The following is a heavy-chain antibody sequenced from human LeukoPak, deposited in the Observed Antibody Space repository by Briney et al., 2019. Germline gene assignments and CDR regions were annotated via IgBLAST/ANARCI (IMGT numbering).Heavy chain of an antibody. J-gene: IGHJ5*01. Sequence: GGSLRLSCAASGLTFSGSAMSWVRQAPGKGLEWVSLISGSGNSTYYADSVKGRFTISRDNSNNMLYLQMNSLRVEDTGIYYCGRWGVNAGLDSWGQGTLVSVSA. CDR1: GLTFSGSA. V-gene: IGHV3-23*01. CDR2: ISGSGNST. CDR3: GRWGVNAGLDS. D-gene: IGHD3-10*01.